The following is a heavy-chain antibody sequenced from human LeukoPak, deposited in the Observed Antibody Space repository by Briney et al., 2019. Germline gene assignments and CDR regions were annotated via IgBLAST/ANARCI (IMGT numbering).Heavy chain of an antibody. D-gene: IGHD3-9*01. CDR1: GFTFSSYA. CDR3: AKASSVGYSDWVAPGGDPYSMDV. Sequence: GGSLRLSCAASGFTFSSYAMSWVRQPPGEGREWVSAISGSGGSTYYADSVKGRFTISRDNSKNTLYLQVNSRIAKDRAVYYCAKASSVGYSDWVAPGGDPYSMDVWGKGTTVTSSS. CDR2: ISGSGGST. V-gene: IGHV3-23*01. J-gene: IGHJ6*03.